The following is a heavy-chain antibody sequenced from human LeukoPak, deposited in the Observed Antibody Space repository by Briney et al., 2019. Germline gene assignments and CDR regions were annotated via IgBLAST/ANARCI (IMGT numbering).Heavy chain of an antibody. Sequence: PSETLSLTCAVYGGSFSGYYWSWIRQPPGKGLEWIGEINHSGSTNYNPSLKSRVTISVDTSKNQFSLKLSSETAADTAVYYCARDIGWDDYWGQGTLVTVSS. CDR2: INHSGST. CDR3: ARDIGWDDY. V-gene: IGHV4-34*01. D-gene: IGHD1-26*01. CDR1: GGSFSGYY. J-gene: IGHJ4*02.